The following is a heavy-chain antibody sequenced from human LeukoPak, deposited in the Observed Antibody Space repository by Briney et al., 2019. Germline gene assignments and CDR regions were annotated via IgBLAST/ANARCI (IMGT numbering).Heavy chain of an antibody. J-gene: IGHJ5*02. V-gene: IGHV3-53*04. CDR1: GFTVSSNY. Sequence: GGSLRLSCAASGFTVSSNYMCWVRQAPGKGLEWVSVIYSGGSTYYADSVKGRFTISRHNSKNTLYLQMNSLRAEDTAVYYCARVDGYCSSTSCSGRGNWFDAWGQGTLVTVSS. CDR2: IYSGGST. CDR3: ARVDGYCSSTSCSGRGNWFDA. D-gene: IGHD2-2*01.